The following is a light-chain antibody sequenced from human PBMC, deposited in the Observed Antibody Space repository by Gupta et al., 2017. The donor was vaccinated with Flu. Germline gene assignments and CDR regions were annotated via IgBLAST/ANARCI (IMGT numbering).Light chain of an antibody. CDR3: CSPTTANIRL. Sequence: QLVMTHPAYVSRSPGQSVTLACTGTSAAFEVSTVTSWYPNTPDASPRLIIYEVDLRPSGVPTRFAGSRSDNTAFPTTTGLQADDEADYFCCSPTTANIRLFGGGTRLTV. J-gene: IGLJ2*01. CDR2: EVD. V-gene: IGLV2-23*02. CDR1: SAAFEVSTV.